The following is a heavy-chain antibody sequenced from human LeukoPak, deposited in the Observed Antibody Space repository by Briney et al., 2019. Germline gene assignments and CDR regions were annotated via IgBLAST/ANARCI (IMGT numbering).Heavy chain of an antibody. V-gene: IGHV1-69*05. J-gene: IGHJ4*02. Sequence: SEKVSCKASGRSFSSAAISWVRQAPGQGLEWMGGIIPTFGTPDYAQKFLGRVTITTDESTSTAYMELKNVTSEDTAVYYCATAGYSNGWSIVGGRYWAQGTLVTVSS. CDR3: ATAGYSNGWSIVGGRY. CDR2: IIPTFGTP. CDR1: GRSFSSAA. D-gene: IGHD6-19*01.